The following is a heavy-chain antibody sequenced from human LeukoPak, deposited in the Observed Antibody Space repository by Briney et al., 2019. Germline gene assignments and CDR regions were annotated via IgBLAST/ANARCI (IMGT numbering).Heavy chain of an antibody. J-gene: IGHJ4*02. CDR3: AGVGSGWYEAQY. D-gene: IGHD6-19*01. CDR1: GDSLSDLY. V-gene: IGHV4-34*01. Sequence: SDILSLTCAVYGDSLSDLYESWVREPRGKGLEWIGEIYHSGSTNYNPSLKSRVTISVDKSKNQFSLKLSSVTAADTAVYYCAGVGSGWYEAQYWGQGTLVTVSS. CDR2: IYHSGST.